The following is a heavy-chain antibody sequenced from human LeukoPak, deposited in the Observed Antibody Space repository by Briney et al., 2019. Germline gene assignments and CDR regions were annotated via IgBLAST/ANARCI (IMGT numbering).Heavy chain of an antibody. CDR2: ISYDGSNK. CDR1: GFTFSSYG. CDR3: AKDAFAGLVGATTLGY. D-gene: IGHD1-26*01. J-gene: IGHJ4*02. Sequence: GGSLRLPCGASGFTFSSYGMHWVRQAPGKGLEWVAVISYDGSNKYYADSVKGRFTISRDNSKNTLYLQMNSLRAEDTAVYYCAKDAFAGLVGATTLGYWGQGTLVTVSS. V-gene: IGHV3-30*18.